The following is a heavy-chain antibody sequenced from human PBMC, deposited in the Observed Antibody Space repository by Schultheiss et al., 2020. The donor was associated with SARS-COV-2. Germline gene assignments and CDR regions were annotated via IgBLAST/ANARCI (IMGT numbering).Heavy chain of an antibody. J-gene: IGHJ3*02. Sequence: ASVKVSCKASGYTFTSYDINWVRQATGQGLEWMGWMNPNSGNTGYAQKFQGRVTMTRNTSISTAYMELSSLRSEDTAVYYCAGDSSSWDDAFDIWGQGTTVTVSS. D-gene: IGHD6-13*01. CDR3: AGDSSSWDDAFDI. CDR2: MNPNSGNT. V-gene: IGHV1-8*01. CDR1: GYTFTSYD.